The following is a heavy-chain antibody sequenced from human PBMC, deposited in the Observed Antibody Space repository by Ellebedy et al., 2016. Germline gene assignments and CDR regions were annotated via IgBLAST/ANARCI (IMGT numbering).Heavy chain of an antibody. Sequence: GESLKISCAASGFTFSSYAMSWVRQVPGKGLEWVSAISGRGGNTYYADSVKGRFTISRDNSKNTLYLQMNSLRAEDTAVYYCARDTGIFFEYYYYYGMDVWGQGTTVTVSS. CDR1: GFTFSSYA. D-gene: IGHD3-9*01. CDR3: ARDTGIFFEYYYYYGMDV. J-gene: IGHJ6*02. V-gene: IGHV3-23*01. CDR2: ISGRGGNT.